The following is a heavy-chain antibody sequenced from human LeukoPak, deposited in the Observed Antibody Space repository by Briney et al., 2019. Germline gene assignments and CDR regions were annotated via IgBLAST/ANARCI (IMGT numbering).Heavy chain of an antibody. J-gene: IGHJ3*02. CDR3: ARMALYDGSGPDAFDI. V-gene: IGHV2-70*17. Sequence: SGPALVKPTQTLTLTCTFSGFSLSTSGMSVSWIRQPPGKALEWLARIDWDDDKFYSTSLKTRLTISKDTSKNLVVLTVTNMDPVDTATYYCARMALYDGSGPDAFDIWGQGTMVTVSS. CDR2: IDWDDDK. D-gene: IGHD3-22*01. CDR1: GFSLSTSGMS.